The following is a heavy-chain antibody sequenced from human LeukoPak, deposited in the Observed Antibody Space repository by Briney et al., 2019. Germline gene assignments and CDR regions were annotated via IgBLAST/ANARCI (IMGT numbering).Heavy chain of an antibody. J-gene: IGHJ4*02. CDR3: ARRAVTYYYGSGSYYRGPYYFDY. CDR2: IYSGGST. Sequence: GGSLRLSCAASGFTVSSNYMSWVRQAPGKGLEWVSVIYSGGSTYYADSVKGRFTVSRDNSKNTLYLQMNSLRAEDTAVYYCARRAVTYYYGSGSYYRGPYYFDYWGQGTLVTVSS. CDR1: GFTVSSNY. D-gene: IGHD3-10*01. V-gene: IGHV3-66*04.